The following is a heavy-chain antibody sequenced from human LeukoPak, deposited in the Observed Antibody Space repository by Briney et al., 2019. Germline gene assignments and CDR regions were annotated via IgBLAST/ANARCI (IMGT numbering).Heavy chain of an antibody. CDR2: IYHSGST. CDR3: ARVDSRGYLDY. D-gene: IGHD6-13*01. Sequence: SETLSLTCTVSGGSISSGGYYWSWIRQPPGKGLEWIGYIYHSGSTYYNPSLKSRVTISVDRSKNQFSLKLSSVTAADTAVYYCARVDSRGYLDYWGQGTLVTVSS. V-gene: IGHV4-30-2*01. J-gene: IGHJ4*02. CDR1: GGSISSGGYY.